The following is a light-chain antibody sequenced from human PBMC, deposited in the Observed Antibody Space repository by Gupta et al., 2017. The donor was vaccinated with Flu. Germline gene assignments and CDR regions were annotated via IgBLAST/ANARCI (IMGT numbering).Light chain of an antibody. J-gene: IGKJ4*01. V-gene: IGKV1-12*01. CDR1: EVIYGQ. Sequence: DLQMTQSPSSVSASVGDRVTVTCRASEVIYGQLGWYQQKPGKAPKLLIYPASTLQGGVPSRFSGSGSETEFTLTITTLQPEDAAFYFCQQAYSFPLTFGGGSKVEIK. CDR2: PAS. CDR3: QQAYSFPLT.